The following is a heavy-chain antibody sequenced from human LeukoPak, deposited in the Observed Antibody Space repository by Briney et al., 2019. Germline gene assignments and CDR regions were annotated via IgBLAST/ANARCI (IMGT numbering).Heavy chain of an antibody. D-gene: IGHD3-10*01. V-gene: IGHV4-34*01. CDR1: GGSFSGYY. J-gene: IGHJ5*02. CDR2: INHSGST. CDR3: ARGPYYYGSGSP. Sequence: SETLSLTCAVYGGSFSGYYWSWIRQPPGKGLEWIGEINHSGSTNYNPSLKSRVTISVDTSKNQFSLKLSSVTAADTAVYYCARGPYYYGSGSPWGQGTLVTVSS.